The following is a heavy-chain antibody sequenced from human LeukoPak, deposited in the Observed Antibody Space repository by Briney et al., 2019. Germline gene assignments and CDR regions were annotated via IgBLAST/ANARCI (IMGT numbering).Heavy chain of an antibody. CDR1: GGSISSGGYS. V-gene: IGHV4-30-2*01. D-gene: IGHD2-2*02. Sequence: SETLSLTCAVSGGSISSGGYSWSWIRQPPGKGLEWIGEINHSGSTNYNPSLKSRVTISVDTSKNQFSLKLSSVTAADTAVYYCAGRLPPIVVVPAAIATLGYFDLWGRGTLVTVSS. J-gene: IGHJ2*01. CDR2: INHSGST. CDR3: AGRLPPIVVVPAAIATLGYFDL.